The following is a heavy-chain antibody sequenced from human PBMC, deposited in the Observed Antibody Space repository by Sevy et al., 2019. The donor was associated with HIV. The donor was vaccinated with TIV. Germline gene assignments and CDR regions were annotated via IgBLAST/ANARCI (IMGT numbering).Heavy chain of an antibody. CDR2: IKPDGSES. D-gene: IGHD3-16*01. Sequence: GGSLRLSCVASGFTFNNFWMAWVCQAPGKGLEWFANIKPDGSESNHVGSVKGRFTISRDNAKNSLYLQMNSLTAEDTAVYYCARDVGGGYFDYWGQGTLVTVSS. CDR1: GFTFNNFW. CDR3: ARDVGGGYFDY. J-gene: IGHJ4*01. V-gene: IGHV3-7*03.